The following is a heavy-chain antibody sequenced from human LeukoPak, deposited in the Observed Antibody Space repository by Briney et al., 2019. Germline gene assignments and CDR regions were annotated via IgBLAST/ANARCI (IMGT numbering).Heavy chain of an antibody. J-gene: IGHJ4*02. D-gene: IGHD6-13*01. V-gene: IGHV3-15*01. Sequence: PGGSLRLSCAASGFTFSSAWMTWVRQAPGKGLEWVGRIKGKTDGGTPDYAAPVKGRFTISRDHSEDTLYLQMNSLETEDTGVYYCILAAAGPAYWGQGALVTVSS. CDR3: ILAAAGPAY. CDR2: IKGKTDGGTP. CDR1: GFTFSSAW.